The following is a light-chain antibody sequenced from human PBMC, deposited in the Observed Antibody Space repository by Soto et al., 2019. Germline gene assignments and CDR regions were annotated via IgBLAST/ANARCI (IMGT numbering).Light chain of an antibody. Sequence: DIELTQSPGTLSLSPGERASLSCRASQSFSSGHLAWYQQKPGQAPRLLIYGASSRATGIPARFSGSGSGTDFTLTISRLEPEDYAVYYCQQYGHSLWTFGQGTKVDIK. CDR3: QQYGHSLWT. CDR2: GAS. J-gene: IGKJ1*01. V-gene: IGKV3-20*01. CDR1: QSFSSGH.